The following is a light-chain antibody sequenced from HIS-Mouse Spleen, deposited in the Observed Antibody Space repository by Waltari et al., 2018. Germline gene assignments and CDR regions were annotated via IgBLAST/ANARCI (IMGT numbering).Light chain of an antibody. CDR1: GRDVGGYNY. J-gene: IGLJ2*01. CDR2: DVS. CDR3: CSYAGSYTLV. Sequence: QSALTQPRSVSGSPGQSVTISCTGPGRDVGGYNYFSWYQQHPGKAPKLMIYDVSKRPSGVPDRFSGSKSGNTASLTISGLQAEDEADYYCCSYAGSYTLVFGGGTKLTVL. V-gene: IGLV2-11*01.